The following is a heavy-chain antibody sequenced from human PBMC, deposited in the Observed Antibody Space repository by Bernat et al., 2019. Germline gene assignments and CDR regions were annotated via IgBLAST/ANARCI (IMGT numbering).Heavy chain of an antibody. J-gene: IGHJ4*02. CDR3: ARSRFCSSTSCYRWDSSSWYDFDY. V-gene: IGHV1-69*01. Sequence: QVQLVQSGAEVKKPGSSVKVSCKASGGTFSSYAISWVRQAPGQGLEWMGGIIPIFGTANYAQKFQGRVTITADESTSTAYMELSSLRSEDTAVYYCARSRFCSSTSCYRWDSSSWYDFDYWGQGTLVTVSS. D-gene: IGHD2-2*02. CDR2: IIPIFGTA. CDR1: GGTFSSYA.